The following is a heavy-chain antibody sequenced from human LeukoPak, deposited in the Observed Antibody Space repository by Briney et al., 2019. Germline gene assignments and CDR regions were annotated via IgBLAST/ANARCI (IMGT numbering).Heavy chain of an antibody. J-gene: IGHJ5*02. CDR3: ARDHDFWSGYPNNWFDP. CDR2: ISAYNGNT. Sequence: GASVKVPCKASGYTFTSYGISWVRQAPGQGLEGMGWISAYNGNTNYAQKLQGRVTMTTDTSTSTAYMELGSLRSDDTAVYYCARDHDFWSGYPNNWFDPWGQGTLVTVSS. CDR1: GYTFTSYG. D-gene: IGHD3-3*01. V-gene: IGHV1-18*01.